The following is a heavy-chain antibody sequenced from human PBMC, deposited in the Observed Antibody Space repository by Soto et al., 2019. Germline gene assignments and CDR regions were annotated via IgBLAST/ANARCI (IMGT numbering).Heavy chain of an antibody. CDR1: VYTLPHFD. Sequence: APVKGSLQGSVYTLPHFDIKLGGQATGQGLEWMGWMNPNSGNTGYAQKFQGRVTMTRNTSISTAYMELSSLRSEDTAVYYCARPRVAGDFDYWGQGTLVTVSS. J-gene: IGHJ4*02. D-gene: IGHD6-19*01. CDR2: MNPNSGNT. V-gene: IGHV1-8*01. CDR3: ARPRVAGDFDY.